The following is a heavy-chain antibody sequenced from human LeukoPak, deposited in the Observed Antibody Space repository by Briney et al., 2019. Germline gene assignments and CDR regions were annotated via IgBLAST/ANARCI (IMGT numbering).Heavy chain of an antibody. CDR1: GNTFTGYY. V-gene: IGHV1-2*04. CDR2: INPNSGGT. J-gene: IGHJ4*02. D-gene: IGHD6-13*01. CDR3: ARDISTTWAGVDY. Sequence: ASVKVSCKASGNTFTGYYIHWVRQAPGQGLEWMGWINPNSGGTNYAQKFEGWVTLTRDTSINTAYMDLRRLKSDDTAIYYCARDISTTWAGVDYWGQGTLVTVSS.